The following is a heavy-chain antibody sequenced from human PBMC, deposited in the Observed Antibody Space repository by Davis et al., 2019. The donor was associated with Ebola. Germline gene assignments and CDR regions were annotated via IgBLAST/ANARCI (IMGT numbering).Heavy chain of an antibody. Sequence: ASVKVSCKASGYTFTSYGISWVRQAPGQGLEWMGWISAYNGNTNYAQKLQGRVTMTTDSSTSTAYTELRSLRSDDTAVYYCARSVSMVVVAGFFDYWGQGTLVTVSS. CDR1: GYTFTSYG. CDR2: ISAYNGNT. J-gene: IGHJ4*02. CDR3: ARSVSMVVVAGFFDY. V-gene: IGHV1-18*01. D-gene: IGHD2-15*01.